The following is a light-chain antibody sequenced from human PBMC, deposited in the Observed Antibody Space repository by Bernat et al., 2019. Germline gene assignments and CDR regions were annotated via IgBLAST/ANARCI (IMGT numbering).Light chain of an antibody. Sequence: RFTITCRASQTINTYLALYQQKPVKVPQVLIYVASSLESGVPSRFSGSGSGTYFTLTISSLQPEDFAAYYCQQYKSDTYSVGQGNKGEIK. CDR3: QQYKSDTYS. CDR1: QTINTY. J-gene: IGKJ2*03. V-gene: IGKV1-16*01. CDR2: VAS.